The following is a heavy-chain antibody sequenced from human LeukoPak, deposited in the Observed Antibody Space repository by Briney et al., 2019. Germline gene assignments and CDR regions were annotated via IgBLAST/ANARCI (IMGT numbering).Heavy chain of an antibody. CDR1: GGSISSSSYY. D-gene: IGHD6-13*01. Sequence: SETLSLTCTVSGGSISSSSYYWGWIRQPPGKGLEWIGSIYYSGSTYYNPSLKSRVTISVDTSKNQFSLKLSSVTAADTAVYYCARDVVAAAGTFIYYYMDVWGKGTTVTVSS. CDR3: ARDVVAAAGTFIYYYMDV. CDR2: IYYSGST. J-gene: IGHJ6*03. V-gene: IGHV4-39*07.